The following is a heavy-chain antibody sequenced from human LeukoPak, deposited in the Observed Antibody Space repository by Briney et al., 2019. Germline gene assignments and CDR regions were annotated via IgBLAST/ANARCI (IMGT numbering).Heavy chain of an antibody. CDR1: GGSFSGYY. Sequence: PSETLSLTCAVYGGSFSGYYWSWIRQPPGKGLEWIGEINHSGSTNYNPSLKSRVTMSVDTSKNQFSLKLSSVTAADTAVYYCARDGMGKSLYFDYWGQGTLVTVSS. CDR3: ARDGMGKSLYFDY. V-gene: IGHV4-34*01. D-gene: IGHD7-27*01. CDR2: INHSGST. J-gene: IGHJ4*02.